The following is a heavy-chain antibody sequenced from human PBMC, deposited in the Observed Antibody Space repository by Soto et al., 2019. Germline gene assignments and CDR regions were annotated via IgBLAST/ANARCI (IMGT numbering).Heavy chain of an antibody. CDR1: GGTFSSYA. CDR2: IIPIFGTA. D-gene: IGHD2-15*01. CDR3: ARGDCSGGRCYG. V-gene: IGHV1-69*13. J-gene: IGHJ4*02. Sequence: SVKVSCKASGGTFSSYAISWVRQAPGQGLEWMGGIIPIFGTANYAQKFQGRVTITADESTSTAYMELSSLRSEDTAVYYCARGDCSGGRCYGWGQGTLVTGSS.